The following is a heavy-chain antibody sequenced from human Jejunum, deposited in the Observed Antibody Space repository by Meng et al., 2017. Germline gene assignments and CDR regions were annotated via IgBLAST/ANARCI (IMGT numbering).Heavy chain of an antibody. CDR2: YSGSGHT. D-gene: IGHD6-19*01. CDR3: AKDIPHSGWGGFDY. J-gene: IGHJ4*02. CDR1: GFTFSILD. V-gene: IGHV3-23*01. Sequence: GGALRLPCAASGFTFSILDMTWVRQAPGKGLEWVSVYSGSGHTYYADSAKGRFTISKDISKNTLYLHMNSLRAEDTAVYYCAKDIPHSGWGGFDYWGQGTLVTVSS.